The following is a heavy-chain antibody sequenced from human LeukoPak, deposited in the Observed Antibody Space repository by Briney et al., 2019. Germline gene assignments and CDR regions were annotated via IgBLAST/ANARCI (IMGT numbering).Heavy chain of an antibody. CDR2: ISCDGSNK. CDR3: AKEGYGDYKKDYYYYGMDV. Sequence: GGSLRLSCAASGFTFSSYGMHWVRQAPGKGLEWVAVISCDGSNKYYADSVKGRFTISRDNSKNTLYPQMNSLRAEDTAVYYCAKEGYGDYKKDYYYYGMDVWGQGTTVTVSS. CDR1: GFTFSSYG. J-gene: IGHJ6*02. D-gene: IGHD4-17*01. V-gene: IGHV3-30*18.